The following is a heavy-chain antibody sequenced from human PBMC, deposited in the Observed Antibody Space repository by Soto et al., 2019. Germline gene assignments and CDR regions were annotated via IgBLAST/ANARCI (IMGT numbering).Heavy chain of an antibody. CDR1: GGSISSGGYY. D-gene: IGHD2-15*01. CDR2: IYYSGST. CDR3: ARGIPNCSGGSCYVPLYYYYYGMDV. V-gene: IGHV4-31*03. J-gene: IGHJ6*02. Sequence: TLSLTCTVSGGSISSGGYYWSWIRQHPGKGLEWIGYIYYSGSTYYNPSLKSRVTISVDTSKNQFSLKLSSVTAADTAVYYCARGIPNCSGGSCYVPLYYYYYGMDVWGQGTTVTVS.